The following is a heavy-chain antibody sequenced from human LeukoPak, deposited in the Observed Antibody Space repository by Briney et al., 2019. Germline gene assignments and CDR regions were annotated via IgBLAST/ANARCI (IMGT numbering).Heavy chain of an antibody. Sequence: PSETLSLTCAVYGGSFSGYYWSWIRQPPGKGLEWVGEINHSGSTNYNPSLKSRVTISVDTSKNQFSLKLSSVTAADTAVYYCARGRDIAAAGPSFVYYFDYWGQGTLVTVSS. CDR3: ARGRDIAAAGPSFVYYFDY. CDR2: INHSGST. J-gene: IGHJ4*02. V-gene: IGHV4-34*01. CDR1: GGSFSGYY. D-gene: IGHD6-13*01.